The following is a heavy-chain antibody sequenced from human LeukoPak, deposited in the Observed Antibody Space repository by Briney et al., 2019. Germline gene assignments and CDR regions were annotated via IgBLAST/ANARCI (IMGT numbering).Heavy chain of an antibody. CDR2: IYYSGST. V-gene: IGHV4-31*03. Sequence: SQTLSLTCTVSGGSISSGGYYWSWIRQHPGKGLEWIGYIYYSGSTYYNPSLKSRVTISVDTSKNQFSLKLSSVTAADTSVYYCARVPRSGSHKRSFDIWGQGTMVTVSS. D-gene: IGHD3-10*01. CDR1: GGSISSGGYY. J-gene: IGHJ3*02. CDR3: ARVPRSGSHKRSFDI.